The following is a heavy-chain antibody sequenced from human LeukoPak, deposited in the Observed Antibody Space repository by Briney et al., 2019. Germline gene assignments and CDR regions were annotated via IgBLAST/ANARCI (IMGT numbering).Heavy chain of an antibody. CDR1: GGSISSYY. D-gene: IGHD6-19*01. V-gene: IGHV4-4*07. J-gene: IGHJ6*03. CDR2: IYTTGST. CDR3: AREYSSGWYSAYYYYMDV. Sequence: SETLSLTCTVSGGSISSYYWSWIRQPAGKGLEWIGRIYTTGSTNYNPSLKSRVTMSVDTSKNQFSLKLSSVTAADTAVYFCAREYSSGWYSAYYYYMDVWGEGTTVTISS.